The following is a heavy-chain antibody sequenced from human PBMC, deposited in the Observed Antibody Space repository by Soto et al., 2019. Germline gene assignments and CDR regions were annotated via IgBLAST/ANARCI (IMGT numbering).Heavy chain of an antibody. V-gene: IGHV4-59*01. J-gene: IGHJ4*02. D-gene: IGHD5-18*01. CDR1: GGSTSSYY. CDR2: IYYSGST. CDR3: ARGDTYFDY. Sequence: PSETLSLTCTVSGGSTSSYYWSWIRQPPGKGLEWIGYIYYSGSTNYNPSLKSRVTMSVDTSKNQFSLKLTSVTAADTAVYYCARGDTYFDYWGQGTLVTVSS.